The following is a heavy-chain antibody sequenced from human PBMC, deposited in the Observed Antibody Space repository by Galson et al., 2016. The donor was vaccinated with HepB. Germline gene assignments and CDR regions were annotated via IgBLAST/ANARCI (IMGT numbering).Heavy chain of an antibody. CDR1: GFKFDDYA. CDR3: AKDFSGWYYAFDI. J-gene: IGHJ3*02. CDR2: ITWNSESI. Sequence: SLRLSCAASGFKFDDYAMHWVRQAPGKGLEWVAGITWNSESIGYGDSVKGRFTISRDNAKKSLYLQMNSLRAEDTALYYCAKDFSGWYYAFDIWGQGTMVTVSS. D-gene: IGHD6-19*01. V-gene: IGHV3-9*01.